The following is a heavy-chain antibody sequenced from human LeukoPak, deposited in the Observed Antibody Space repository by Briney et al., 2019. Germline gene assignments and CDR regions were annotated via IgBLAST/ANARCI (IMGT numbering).Heavy chain of an antibody. CDR1: AFTFSSSP. CDR2: IDTGIGAT. J-gene: IGHJ5*02. V-gene: IGHV3-23*05. CDR3: AKGGISSTGLEA. D-gene: IGHD1-1*01. Sequence: PGGSLRLCCAGSAFTFSSSPMTWVRQSPGKGLEWVSSIDTGIGATYYADSVKGRFTISRDNSKNRVYLQMSSLRDDDTAVYYCAKGGISSTGLEAWGQGTLVTVSS.